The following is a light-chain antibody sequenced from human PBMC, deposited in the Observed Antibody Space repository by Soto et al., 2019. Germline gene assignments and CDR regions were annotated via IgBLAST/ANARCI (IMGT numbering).Light chain of an antibody. CDR3: QQYYSTPPT. Sequence: DIVMTQSPDSLAVSLGERATINCKSSQSVLYSSTNKNYLAWYQQKPGQPPKLLIYWASTRESVVPDRFSGSGSGTDFTLTISSLQAEDVAIYYCQQYYSTPPTFGPGTKVDIK. CDR1: QSVLYSSTNKNY. V-gene: IGKV4-1*01. J-gene: IGKJ3*01. CDR2: WAS.